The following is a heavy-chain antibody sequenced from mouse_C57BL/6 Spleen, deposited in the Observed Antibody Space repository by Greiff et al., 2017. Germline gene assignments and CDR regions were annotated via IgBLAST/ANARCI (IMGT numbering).Heavy chain of an antibody. V-gene: IGHV1-80*01. D-gene: IGHD3-2*02. Sequence: VTLQQSGAELVKPGASVKISCTASGYAFSSYWMNWVKQRPGKGLAWLGQIYPGDGDTNYNGKFKGKSTLTSDKSSSTAYMQLSSLTSEDSAVYCCARATAQATRWAYWGQGTLVTVSA. CDR1: GYAFSSYW. CDR2: IYPGDGDT. J-gene: IGHJ3*01. CDR3: ARATAQATRWAY.